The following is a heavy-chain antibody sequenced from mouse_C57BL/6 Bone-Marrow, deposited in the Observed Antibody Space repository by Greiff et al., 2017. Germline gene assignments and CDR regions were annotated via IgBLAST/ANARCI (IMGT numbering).Heavy chain of an antibody. V-gene: IGHV1-59*01. D-gene: IGHD1-1*02. CDR2: IDPSDSYT. CDR1: GYTFTSYW. Sequence: QVQLQQSGAELVRPGTSVKLSCKASGYTFTSYWMHWVKQRPGQGLEWIGVIDPSDSYTNYNQKFKGKATLTVDTSSSTAYMQLSSLTSEVSAVYYCARSFGTDYWGEGTTLTVSS. CDR3: ARSFGTDY. J-gene: IGHJ2*01.